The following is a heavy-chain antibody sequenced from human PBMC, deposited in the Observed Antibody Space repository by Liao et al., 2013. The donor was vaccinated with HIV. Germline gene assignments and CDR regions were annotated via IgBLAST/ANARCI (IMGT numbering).Heavy chain of an antibody. CDR3: ARDSNGLEGWGFDY. CDR1: GGSIRTYY. J-gene: IGHJ4*02. V-gene: IGHV4-4*07. CDR2: MGISSGI. Sequence: QVQLQESGPGLVKPSETLSLTCTVSGGSIRTYYWNWIRQPAGRGLEWIGRMGISSGITIKPSLESRATILVDTSKNQFFLDLRSVSAADTAVYFCARDSNGLEGWGFDYWGQGSHVTVSS. D-gene: IGHD3-22*01.